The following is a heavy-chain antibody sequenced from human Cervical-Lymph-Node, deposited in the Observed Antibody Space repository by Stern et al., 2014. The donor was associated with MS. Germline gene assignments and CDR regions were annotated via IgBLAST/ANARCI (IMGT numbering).Heavy chain of an antibody. CDR2: IYYRGST. J-gene: IGHJ2*01. Sequence: QVQLQESGPGLVKPSETLSLTCSVSGGSITSYYWSWIRQPPGKGLEWIGYIYYRGSTNYNPSLKSRVSISLDTSKNPFSLHLPSVTAATTAVYYCARAPPLWASILYFDFWGRGSLVTVSS. CDR3: ARAPPLWASILYFDF. V-gene: IGHV4-59*01. D-gene: IGHD2-15*01. CDR1: GGSITSYY.